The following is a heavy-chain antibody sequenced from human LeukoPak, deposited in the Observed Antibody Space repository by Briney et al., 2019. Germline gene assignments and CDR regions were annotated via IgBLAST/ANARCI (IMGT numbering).Heavy chain of an antibody. V-gene: IGHV4-38-2*02. Sequence: SETLSLTCTVSGYSISNGYYWDWVRQSPETGLEWIGSISHSGDTFYNPSLKSRVTISLDTSKNQYSLKLSSVTAADTAVYFCARGPYGAISVLDLWGQGTLVTVSS. D-gene: IGHD4-23*01. CDR2: ISHSGDT. J-gene: IGHJ4*02. CDR1: GYSISNGYY. CDR3: ARGPYGAISVLDL.